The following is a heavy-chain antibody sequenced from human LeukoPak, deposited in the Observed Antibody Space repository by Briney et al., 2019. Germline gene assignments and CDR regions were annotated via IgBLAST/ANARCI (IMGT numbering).Heavy chain of an antibody. CDR1: GYSFTNYW. D-gene: IGHD3-10*01. V-gene: IGHV5-51*01. J-gene: IGHJ4*02. Sequence: GEALKISCKGSGYSFTNYWIGWVRQMPGKGLEWMGIIYPGDSDNGYSPSFQGQVIISADKSITTAYLQWSSLKASDTAMYFCARHTVRGVRTPPFDYWGQGTLVTVSS. CDR3: ARHTVRGVRTPPFDY. CDR2: IYPGDSDN.